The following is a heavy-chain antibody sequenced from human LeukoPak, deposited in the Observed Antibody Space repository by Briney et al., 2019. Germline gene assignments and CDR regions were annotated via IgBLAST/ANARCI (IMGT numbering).Heavy chain of an antibody. V-gene: IGHV3-66*01. D-gene: IGHD2-21*01. CDR3: ASDYRYCGFFDV. J-gene: IGHJ3*01. Sequence: GGSLRLSCAASGFTVSSNYMNWVRQAPGKGLEWVSILYRDGTTYYADSVKGRFTISRDNSKNTLFLQMNSLGVEDTAVYYCASDYRYCGFFDVWGQGTMVTVSS. CDR1: GFTVSSNY. CDR2: LYRDGTT.